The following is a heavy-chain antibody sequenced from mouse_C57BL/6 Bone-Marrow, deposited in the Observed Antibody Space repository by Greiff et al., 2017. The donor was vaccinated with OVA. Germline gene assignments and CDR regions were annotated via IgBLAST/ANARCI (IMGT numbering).Heavy chain of an antibody. V-gene: IGHV5-6*01. Sequence: EVHLVESGGGLVKPGGSLKLSCAASGFTFSSYGMSWVRQTPDKRLEWVATISSGGSYTYYPDSVKGRFTISRDNAKNTLYLQMSSLKSEDTAMYYCARDAYYYGSSDYWGQGTTLTVSS. D-gene: IGHD1-1*01. CDR3: ARDAYYYGSSDY. J-gene: IGHJ2*01. CDR1: GFTFSSYG. CDR2: ISSGGSYT.